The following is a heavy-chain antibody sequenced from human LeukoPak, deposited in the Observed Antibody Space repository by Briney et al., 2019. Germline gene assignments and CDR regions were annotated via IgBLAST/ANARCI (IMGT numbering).Heavy chain of an antibody. Sequence: SETLSLTCAVYGGSFSGYYWSWIRQPPGKGLEWIGEINHSGSTNYNPSLKSRVTISVDTSKNQFSLKLSSVTAADTAVYDCARGLAAAGKRRFDPWGQGTLVTVSS. CDR1: GGSFSGYY. D-gene: IGHD6-13*01. J-gene: IGHJ5*02. CDR2: INHSGST. V-gene: IGHV4-34*01. CDR3: ARGLAAAGKRRFDP.